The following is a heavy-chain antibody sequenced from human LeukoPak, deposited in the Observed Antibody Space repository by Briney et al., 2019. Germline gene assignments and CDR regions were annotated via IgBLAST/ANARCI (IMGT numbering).Heavy chain of an antibody. CDR1: GFTVSSNY. Sequence: GGSLRLSCAPSGFTVSSNYMTWVRQAPGKGLEWVSVIYSGGGTRYADSVKGRFTISRDNAKNSLYLQMNSLRAEDTAVYYCARDKFIAGYYYDSSGYLFDYWGQGTLVTVSS. CDR2: IYSGGGT. V-gene: IGHV3-66*01. CDR3: ARDKFIAGYYYDSSGYLFDY. J-gene: IGHJ4*02. D-gene: IGHD3-22*01.